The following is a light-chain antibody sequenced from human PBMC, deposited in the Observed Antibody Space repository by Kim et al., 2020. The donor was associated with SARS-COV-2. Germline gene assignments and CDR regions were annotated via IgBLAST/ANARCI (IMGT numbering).Light chain of an antibody. CDR1: QRVCSHC. V-gene: IGKV3-20*01. J-gene: IGKJ2*01. Sequence: SPGERATLSCRTIQRVCSHCLAWYQQRPGQAPRLLIYSVSTRATGIPDRFSGSGSGTDFTLTISRLEPEDFAVYYCQQYGVAPPYTFGQGTKLDI. CDR3: QQYGVAPPYT. CDR2: SVS.